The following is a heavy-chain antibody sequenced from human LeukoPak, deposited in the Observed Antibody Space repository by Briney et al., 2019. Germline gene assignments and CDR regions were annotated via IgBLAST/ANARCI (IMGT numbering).Heavy chain of an antibody. V-gene: IGHV3-23*01. CDR3: AKRSRRLTIVRGVPREDV. CDR2: ISGKGDTT. Sequence: PGGSLRLSCAASGFTFSSYAMNWVRQAPGKGLEWVSGISGKGDTTYYADSVKGRFTISRDNSKNTLYLQMNSLRAEDTAVYYCAKRSRRLTIVRGVPREDVWGQGTTVTVSS. CDR1: GFTFSSYA. J-gene: IGHJ6*02. D-gene: IGHD3-10*01.